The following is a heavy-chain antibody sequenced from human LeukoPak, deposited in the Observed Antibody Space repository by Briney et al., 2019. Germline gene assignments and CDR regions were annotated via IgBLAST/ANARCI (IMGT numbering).Heavy chain of an antibody. CDR2: INHSGST. CDR1: GGSFSGYY. V-gene: IGHV4-34*01. J-gene: IGHJ5*02. Sequence: MSSETLSLTCAVYGGSFSGYYWSWIRQPPGKGLEWIGEINHSGSTNYNPSLKSRVTISVDTSKNQFSLKLSSVTAADTAVYYCARQPDIVVVAGGWFDPWGQGTLVTVSS. D-gene: IGHD2-2*01. CDR3: ARQPDIVVVAGGWFDP.